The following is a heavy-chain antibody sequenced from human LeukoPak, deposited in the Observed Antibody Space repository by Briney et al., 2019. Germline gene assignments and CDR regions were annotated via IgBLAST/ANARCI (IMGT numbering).Heavy chain of an antibody. CDR1: GGTFSSYA. CDR2: IIPIFGTA. Sequence: SVKVSCKASGGTFSSYAISWVRQAPGQGLEWMGGIIPIFGTANCAQKFQGRVTITADKSTSTAYMELSSLRSEDTAVYYCARSDIVATGHYFDYWGQGTLVTVSS. J-gene: IGHJ4*02. V-gene: IGHV1-69*06. D-gene: IGHD5-12*01. CDR3: ARSDIVATGHYFDY.